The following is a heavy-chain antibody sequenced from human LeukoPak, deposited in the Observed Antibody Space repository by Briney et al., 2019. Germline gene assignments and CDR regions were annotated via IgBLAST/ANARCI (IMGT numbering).Heavy chain of an antibody. CDR2: IYSGGST. J-gene: IGHJ6*02. V-gene: IGHV3-53*01. D-gene: IGHD2-15*01. Sequence: PGGSLRLSCAASGFTVSSNYMSWVRQAPGKGLEWVSVIYSGGSTYYTDSVKGRFTISRDNSKNTLYLQMNSLRAEETAVYYCARDYKLVAATVVYYYGMDVWGQGTTVTVSS. CDR1: GFTVSSNY. CDR3: ARDYKLVAATVVYYYGMDV.